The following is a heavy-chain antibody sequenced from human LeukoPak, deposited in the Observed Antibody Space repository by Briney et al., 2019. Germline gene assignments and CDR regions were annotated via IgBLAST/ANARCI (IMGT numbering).Heavy chain of an antibody. CDR3: ASGGDYVGIAATFRY. Sequence: GGSLRLSCEASGFTFSNYAMSWVRQAPGKGLEWVSSISGSSDNTNYADSVKGRFTISRDDAKSSLYLHMNNLRTEDTALYYCASGGDYVGIAATFRYWGQGSLVTVSS. CDR1: GFTFSNYA. CDR2: ISGSSDNT. D-gene: IGHD4-23*01. J-gene: IGHJ4*02. V-gene: IGHV3-23*01.